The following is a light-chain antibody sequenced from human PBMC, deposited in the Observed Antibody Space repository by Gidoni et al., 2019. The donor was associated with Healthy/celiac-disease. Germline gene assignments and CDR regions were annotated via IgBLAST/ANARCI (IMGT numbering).Light chain of an antibody. Sequence: DIQMTQSQSSLSASVGDRVTITCRASQSISSYLNWYQQKPGKAPKLLIYAASSLQSGVPSRFSGSGSGTDFTLTISSLRPEDFATYYCQQSYSTPPYTFXQXTKLEIK. CDR1: QSISSY. V-gene: IGKV1-39*01. CDR3: QQSYSTPPYT. CDR2: AAS. J-gene: IGKJ2*01.